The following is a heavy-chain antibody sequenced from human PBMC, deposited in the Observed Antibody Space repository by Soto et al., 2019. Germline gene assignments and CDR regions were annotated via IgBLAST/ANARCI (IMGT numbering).Heavy chain of an antibody. D-gene: IGHD1-26*01. J-gene: IGHJ1*01. V-gene: IGHV3-15*07. CDR2: IKSEAYGGTT. Sequence: EVQLVESGGGLVKPGGSLRLSCAASGFSFGDAWMNWVRQAPGKGLEWVGRIKSEAYGGTTEFAAAVRGRFSISRDDSGNMVYLQMNGLTTEDTAVYHCTTFSIVTVNEHWGQGALVTVSS. CDR1: GFSFGDAW. CDR3: TTFSIVTVNEH.